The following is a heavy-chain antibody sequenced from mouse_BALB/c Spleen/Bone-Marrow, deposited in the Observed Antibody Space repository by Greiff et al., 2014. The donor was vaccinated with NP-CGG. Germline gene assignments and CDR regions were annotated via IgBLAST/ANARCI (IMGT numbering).Heavy chain of an antibody. CDR1: TSYW. D-gene: IGHD4-1*01. Sequence: TSYWMHWVKQRPGQGLEWIGDIYPGSDSTNYNEKFKSKATLTVDTSSSTAYMQLSSLTSEDSAVYYCAREKDWVFDYWGQGTTLTVSS. CDR2: IYPGSDST. J-gene: IGHJ2*01. CDR3: AREKDWVFDY. V-gene: IGHV1-55*01.